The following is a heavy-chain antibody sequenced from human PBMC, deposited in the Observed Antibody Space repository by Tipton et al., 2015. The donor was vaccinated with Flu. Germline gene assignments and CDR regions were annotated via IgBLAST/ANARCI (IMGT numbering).Heavy chain of an antibody. V-gene: IGHV4-61*05. D-gene: IGHD4-17*01. J-gene: IGHJ4*02. Sequence: LRLSCTVSGGSISSSAYYWSWIRQPPGKGLEWIGYIYYSGSTNYNPSLKSRVTTSVDTSKNQFSLKLSSVTAADTAVYYCARRKTVTTRLTYFDYWGQGTLVTVSS. CDR2: IYYSGST. CDR1: GGSISSSAYY. CDR3: ARRKTVTTRLTYFDY.